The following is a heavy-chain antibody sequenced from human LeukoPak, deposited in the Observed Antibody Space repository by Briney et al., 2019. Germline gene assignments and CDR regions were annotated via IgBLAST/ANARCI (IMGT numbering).Heavy chain of an antibody. CDR1: GFTFSDNY. Sequence: GGSLRLSCAASGFTFSDNYMSWIRQASGKGLEWVGHIRSKADSYATVYAASVKGRFTITRDDSENTAYLQMNSLKTEDTAVYYCATFPSGSYSAYWGQGTLVTVSS. V-gene: IGHV3-73*01. D-gene: IGHD1-26*01. CDR3: ATFPSGSYSAY. CDR2: IRSKADSYAT. J-gene: IGHJ4*02.